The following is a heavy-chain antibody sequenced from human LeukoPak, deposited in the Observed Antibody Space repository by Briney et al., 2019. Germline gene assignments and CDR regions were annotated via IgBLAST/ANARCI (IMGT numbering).Heavy chain of an antibody. CDR1: GFTFSNAW. Sequence: GGSLSLSCAASGFTFSNAWMSWVRQAPGKGLEWVGRIKSKTDGGITDYAAPVKGRFTISRDDSKNTLYLQMNSLKTEDTAVYYCTTATSSTYCSSTSCWIAEYFQHWGQGTLVTVSS. J-gene: IGHJ1*01. D-gene: IGHD2-2*01. V-gene: IGHV3-15*01. CDR2: IKSKTDGGIT. CDR3: TTATSSTYCSSTSCWIAEYFQH.